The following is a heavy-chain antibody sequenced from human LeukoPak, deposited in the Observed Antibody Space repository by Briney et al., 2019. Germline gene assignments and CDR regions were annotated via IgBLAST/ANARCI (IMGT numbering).Heavy chain of an antibody. CDR1: GGSISSYY. CDR3: ARHLRYFDWFGAFDI. Sequence: SETLSLTCTVSGGSISSYYWSWIRQPPGKGLEWIGYIYYSGSTNYHPSHKSRVTISVDTSKNQFSLKLSAVTATDTAVYFCARHLRYFDWFGAFDIWGQGTMVTVSS. CDR2: IYYSGST. D-gene: IGHD3-9*01. V-gene: IGHV4-59*08. J-gene: IGHJ3*02.